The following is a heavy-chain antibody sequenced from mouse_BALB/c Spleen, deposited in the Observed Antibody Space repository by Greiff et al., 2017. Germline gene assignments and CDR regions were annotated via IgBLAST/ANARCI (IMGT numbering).Heavy chain of an antibody. J-gene: IGHJ3*01. CDR1: GFTFSDYY. CDR2: ISDGGSYT. CDR3: ARGYDGWFAY. Sequence: EVMLVESGGGLVKPGGSLKLSCAASGFTFSDYYMYWVRQTPEKRLEWVATISDGGSYTYYPDSVKGRFTISRDNAKNNLYLQMSSLKSEDTAMYYCARGYDGWFAYWGQGTLVTVSA. V-gene: IGHV5-4*02. D-gene: IGHD2-3*01.